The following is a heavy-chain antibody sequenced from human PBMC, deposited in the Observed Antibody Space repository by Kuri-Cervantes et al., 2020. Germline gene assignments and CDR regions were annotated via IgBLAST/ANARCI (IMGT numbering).Heavy chain of an antibody. D-gene: IGHD5-12*01. J-gene: IGHJ3*02. V-gene: IGHV3-30*03. CDR3: YGSGYDDAFDI. CDR2: ISYNGSKK. Sequence: GESLKISCAASGFTFSSYGMHWVRQAPGKGLEWVALISYNGSKKYYADSVKGRFTISRDNSKNTLFLQMNSLRADDTAVYYCYGSGYDDAFDIWGQGTMVTVSS. CDR1: GFTFSSYG.